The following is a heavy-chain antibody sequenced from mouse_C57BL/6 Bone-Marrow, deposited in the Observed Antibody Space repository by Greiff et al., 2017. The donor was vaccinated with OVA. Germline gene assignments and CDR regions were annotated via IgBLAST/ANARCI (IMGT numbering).Heavy chain of an antibody. V-gene: IGHV5-16*01. CDR3: ARVGYYGSPFDY. CDR2: INYDGSST. Sequence: EVMLVESEGGLVQPGSSMKLSCTASGFTFSDYYMAWVRQVPEKGLEWVANINYDGSSTYYLDSLKSRFIISRDNAKNILYLQMSSLKSEDTATYCCARVGYYGSPFDYCGQGTTLTVSS. D-gene: IGHD1-1*01. CDR1: GFTFSDYY. J-gene: IGHJ2*01.